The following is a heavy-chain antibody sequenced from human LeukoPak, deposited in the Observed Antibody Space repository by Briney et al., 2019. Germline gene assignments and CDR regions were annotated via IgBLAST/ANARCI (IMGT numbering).Heavy chain of an antibody. V-gene: IGHV1-69*04. J-gene: IGHJ4*02. CDR2: INPILGIL. CDR3: ARGYCDISSCYNDFDY. Sequence: SVKVSCKASGYTFTGYYMHWVRQAPGQGLEWMGRINPILGILKSAQKFQGRVTITADKSTSTAYMELNSLRSEDTAVYYCARGYCDISSCYNDFDYWGQGTLVTVSS. CDR1: GYTFTGYY. D-gene: IGHD2-2*02.